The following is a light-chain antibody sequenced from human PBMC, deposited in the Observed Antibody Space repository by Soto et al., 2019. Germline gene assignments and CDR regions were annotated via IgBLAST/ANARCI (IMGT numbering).Light chain of an antibody. V-gene: IGKV1-39*01. Sequence: DIQMTQSPSSLPASVGDRVSITCRASQSISSYLNWYQQKPGKAPKLLIYAAFTLQTGVSSRFIGSGSGTDFTLTINSLQPEDFATYYCQQSSSSPWTFGQGTKVEIK. CDR2: AAF. CDR1: QSISSY. CDR3: QQSSSSPWT. J-gene: IGKJ1*01.